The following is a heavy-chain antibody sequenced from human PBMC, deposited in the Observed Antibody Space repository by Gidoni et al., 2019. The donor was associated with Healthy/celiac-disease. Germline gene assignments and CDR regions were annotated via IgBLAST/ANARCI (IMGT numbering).Heavy chain of an antibody. D-gene: IGHD3-3*01. V-gene: IGHV1-69*01. Sequence: QVQLVQSGAEVKKPGSSVKVSCKASGGTFSSYAISWVRQAPGQGLEWMGGIIPIFGTANYAQKFQGRVTITADESTSTAYMELSSLRSEDTAVYYCARGRLTIFGVVMTYPSYYYYYGMDVWGQGTTVTVSS. J-gene: IGHJ6*02. CDR1: GGTFSSYA. CDR2: IIPIFGTA. CDR3: ARGRLTIFGVVMTYPSYYYYYGMDV.